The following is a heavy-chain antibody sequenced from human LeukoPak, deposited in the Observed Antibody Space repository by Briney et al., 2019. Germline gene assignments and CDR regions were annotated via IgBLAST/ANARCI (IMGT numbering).Heavy chain of an antibody. D-gene: IGHD3-10*01. Sequence: PGGSLRLSCAASGFTFSNYAMYWVRQAPGKGLEWVSAITDNGGSTYYADSVKGRFTISRDNSKNMLYLQMNGLRAEDTAVYYCARVIYGSGTYYKGWFDPWGQGTLVTVSS. V-gene: IGHV3-23*01. CDR1: GFTFSNYA. J-gene: IGHJ5*02. CDR3: ARVIYGSGTYYKGWFDP. CDR2: ITDNGGST.